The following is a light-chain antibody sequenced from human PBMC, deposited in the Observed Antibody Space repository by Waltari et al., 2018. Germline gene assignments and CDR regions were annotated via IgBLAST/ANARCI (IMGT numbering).Light chain of an antibody. J-gene: IGLJ3*02. CDR2: RNE. Sequence: QSVLTQSPSASGTPGQRVTISCSGSSSNIGANVVNWYQQLPGKAPKLLIYRNEQRPLRVPDRFSASKSGTSASLAISGLQSEDEADYYCATWDDRMNGHWVFGGGTKVTGL. V-gene: IGLV1-44*01. CDR3: ATWDDRMNGHWV. CDR1: SSNIGANV.